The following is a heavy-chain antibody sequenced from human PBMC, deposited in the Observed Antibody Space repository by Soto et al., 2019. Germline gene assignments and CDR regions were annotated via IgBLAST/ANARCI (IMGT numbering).Heavy chain of an antibody. Sequence: SETLSLTCTVSGGSISSGGYYWSWIRQHPGKGLEWIGYIYYSGSTYYNPSLKSRVTISVDTSKNQFSLKLSSVTAADTAVYYCARDSPYYDILTGTQNYYYYYMDVWGKGTTVTVSS. CDR3: ARDSPYYDILTGTQNYYYYYMDV. V-gene: IGHV4-31*03. CDR1: GGSISSGGYY. CDR2: IYYSGST. D-gene: IGHD3-9*01. J-gene: IGHJ6*03.